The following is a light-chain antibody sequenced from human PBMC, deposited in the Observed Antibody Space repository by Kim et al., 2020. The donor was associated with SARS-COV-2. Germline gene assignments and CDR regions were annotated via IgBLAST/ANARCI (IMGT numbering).Light chain of an antibody. CDR3: QVWDSSTGV. V-gene: IGLV3-9*01. CDR2: RDS. CDR1: NIGSKN. Sequence: GALGQTARITCGGNNIGSKNVHWYQQKPGQAPVLVIYRDSNRPSGIPERFSGSNSGNTATLTISRAQAGDEADYYCQVWDSSTGVLGTGTKVTVL. J-gene: IGLJ1*01.